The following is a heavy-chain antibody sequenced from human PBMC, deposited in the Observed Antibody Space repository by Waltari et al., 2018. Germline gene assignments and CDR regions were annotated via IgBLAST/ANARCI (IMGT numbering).Heavy chain of an antibody. Sequence: QVQLVESGGGVVQPGRSLRLSCAASGFTFSSYGMHWVRQAPGKGLEWVAVIWYDGSNKYYADSVKGRFTISRDNSKNTLYLQMNSLRAEDTAVYYCARGRDQLLHFDYWGQGTLVTVSS. CDR1: GFTFSSYG. D-gene: IGHD2-2*01. CDR3: ARGRDQLLHFDY. CDR2: IWYDGSNK. J-gene: IGHJ4*02. V-gene: IGHV3-33*01.